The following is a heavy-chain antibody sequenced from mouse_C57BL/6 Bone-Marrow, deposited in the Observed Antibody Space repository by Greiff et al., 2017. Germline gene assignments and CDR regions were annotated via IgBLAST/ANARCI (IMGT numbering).Heavy chain of an antibody. J-gene: IGHJ1*03. CDR2: IRSKSNNYAT. V-gene: IGHV10-1*01. CDR1: GFSFNTYA. CDR3: VRHEDHGGYFDV. Sequence: EVKLVESGGGLVQPKGSLKLSCAASGFSFNTYAMNWVRQAPGKGLEWVARIRSKSNNYATYYADSVKDSFTISRDDSESMLYLQMNNLKTEDTAMYYCVRHEDHGGYFDVWGTGTTVTVSS.